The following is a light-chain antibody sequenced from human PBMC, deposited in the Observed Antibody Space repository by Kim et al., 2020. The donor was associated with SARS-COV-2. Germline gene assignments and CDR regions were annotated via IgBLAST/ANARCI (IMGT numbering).Light chain of an antibody. Sequence: TQSASVGDRFTITCRASQTISNWLAWYQQKPGKAPTLLIYKASTLESGVPSRFSGSGSGTEFTLIISNLQPDDFATYYCQQYNKTFGQGTKVDIK. CDR3: QQYNKT. CDR2: KAS. V-gene: IGKV1-5*03. J-gene: IGKJ1*01. CDR1: QTISNW.